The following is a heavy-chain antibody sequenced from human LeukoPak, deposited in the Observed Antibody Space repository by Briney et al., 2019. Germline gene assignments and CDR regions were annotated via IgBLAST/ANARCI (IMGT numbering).Heavy chain of an antibody. CDR3: AKDIGPYYYDSSGYYGALDY. Sequence: GGSLRLSCAASGFSFDDDVMHWVRQAPGKGLEWVSGISWNSGSIGYADSVKGRFTISRDNAKNSLYLQMNSLRAEDTALYYCAKDIGPYYYDSSGYYGALDYWGQGTLVTVSS. CDR1: GFSFDDDV. V-gene: IGHV3-9*01. D-gene: IGHD3-22*01. J-gene: IGHJ4*02. CDR2: ISWNSGSI.